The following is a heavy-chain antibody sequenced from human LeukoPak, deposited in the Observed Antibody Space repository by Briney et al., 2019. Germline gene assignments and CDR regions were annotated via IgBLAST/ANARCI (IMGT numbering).Heavy chain of an antibody. CDR3: VREGYYGPGSSPTFYFDS. Sequence: GGSLRLSCAASGFTFSSYAMSWVRHAPRQGLEWVSAISGSGGSTYYADSVKGRFTISRDNSRSAVHLEMNSLRPDDTAVYYCVREGYYGPGSSPTFYFDSWGRGTLVTVSS. J-gene: IGHJ4*02. CDR2: ISGSGGST. CDR1: GFTFSSYA. D-gene: IGHD3-10*01. V-gene: IGHV3-23*01.